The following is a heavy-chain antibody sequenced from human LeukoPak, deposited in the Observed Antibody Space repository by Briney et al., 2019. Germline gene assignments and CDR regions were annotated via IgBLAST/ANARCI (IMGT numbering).Heavy chain of an antibody. CDR3: AKTSRYDYVWGSYPTVFDY. D-gene: IGHD3-16*02. Sequence: YPGGSLRLSCAASGFTFSTYNMSWVRQAPGKGLEWVSAISGSGGSTYYADSVKGRFTISRDNSKNTLYLQMNSLRAEDTAVYYCAKTSRYDYVWGSYPTVFDYWGQGTLVTVSS. CDR2: ISGSGGST. CDR1: GFTFSTYN. J-gene: IGHJ4*02. V-gene: IGHV3-23*01.